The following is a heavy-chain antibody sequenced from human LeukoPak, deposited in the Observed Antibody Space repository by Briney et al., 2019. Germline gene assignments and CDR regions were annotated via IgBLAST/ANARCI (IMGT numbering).Heavy chain of an antibody. Sequence: GGSLRLSCAASGFTFGSYGMSWVRQAPGRGLEWVSFITPNADRASYADSVEGRFTISRGNPRNTLYMQMNSLRDEDTAVYYCAIMHGYYDGSGYWVQWGQGTLVTVSS. CDR3: AIMHGYYDGSGYWVQ. CDR1: GFTFGSYG. V-gene: IGHV3-23*01. J-gene: IGHJ1*01. D-gene: IGHD3-22*01. CDR2: ITPNADRA.